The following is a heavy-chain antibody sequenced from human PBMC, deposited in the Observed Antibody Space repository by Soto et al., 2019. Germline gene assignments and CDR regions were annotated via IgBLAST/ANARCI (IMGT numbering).Heavy chain of an antibody. CDR3: ARDSIAVAGYNWFDP. CDR2: ISAYNGNT. Sequence: QVQLVQSGAEVKKPGASVKVSCKASGYTFTSYGISWVRQAPGQGLEWMGWISAYNGNTKYSQKFQGRVTITRDTSASTAYMELSSLRSEDTAVYYCARDSIAVAGYNWFDPWGQGTLVTVSS. D-gene: IGHD6-19*01. V-gene: IGHV1-18*04. CDR1: GYTFTSYG. J-gene: IGHJ5*02.